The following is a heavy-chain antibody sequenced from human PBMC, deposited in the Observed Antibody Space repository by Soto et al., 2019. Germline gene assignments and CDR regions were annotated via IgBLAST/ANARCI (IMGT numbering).Heavy chain of an antibody. CDR2: INAGNGNP. V-gene: IGHV7-4-1*01. CDR1: GYTFTSYA. J-gene: IGHJ6*02. D-gene: IGHD3-3*01. CDR3: ARELPSYDFWSGYYRYYYYYGMDV. Sequence: ASVKVSCKASGYTFTSYAMHWVRQAPGQRLEWMGWINAGNGNPTYAQGFTGRFVFSLDTSVSTAYLQICSLKAEDTAVYYCARELPSYDFWSGYYRYYYYYGMDVWGQGTTVTAP.